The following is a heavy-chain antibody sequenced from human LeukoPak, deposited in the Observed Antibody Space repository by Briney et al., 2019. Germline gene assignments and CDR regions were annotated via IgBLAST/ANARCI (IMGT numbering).Heavy chain of an antibody. Sequence: SETLSLTCTVSGGSISNYRWTWIRQPAGKTLEWIGRIHFSGGTNYNPSLKTRVTMSVDTSKNQFSLRLYSVTAADTALYYCAREDPSRGSYFAYWGQGILVTVSS. CDR1: GGSISNYR. J-gene: IGHJ4*02. V-gene: IGHV4-4*07. D-gene: IGHD1-26*01. CDR3: AREDPSRGSYFAY. CDR2: IHFSGGT.